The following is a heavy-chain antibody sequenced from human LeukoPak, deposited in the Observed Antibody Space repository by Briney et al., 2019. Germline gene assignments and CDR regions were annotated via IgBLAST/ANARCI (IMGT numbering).Heavy chain of an antibody. D-gene: IGHD3-16*01. Sequence: PSETLSLTCTVSGGPISSYYWSWIRQPPGKGLEWIGYIYYSGSTNYNPSLKSRVTISVDTSKNQFSLKLSSVTAADTAVYYCATGDGGYWGQGTLVTVSS. CDR2: IYYSGST. V-gene: IGHV4-59*01. CDR3: ATGDGGY. CDR1: GGPISSYY. J-gene: IGHJ4*02.